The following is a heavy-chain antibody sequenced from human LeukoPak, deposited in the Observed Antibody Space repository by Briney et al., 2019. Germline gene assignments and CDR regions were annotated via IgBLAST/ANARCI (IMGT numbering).Heavy chain of an antibody. CDR2: INHSGST. V-gene: IGHV4-34*01. CDR1: GGSFSGYY. J-gene: IGHJ5*02. CDR3: ARGLGDGYNSNWFDP. Sequence: SGTLSLTCAVYGGSFSGYYWSWIRQPPGKGLEWIGEINHSGSTNYNPSLKSRVTISVDTSKSQFSLKLSSVTAADTAVYYCARGLGDGYNSNWFDPWGQGTLVTVSS. D-gene: IGHD5-24*01.